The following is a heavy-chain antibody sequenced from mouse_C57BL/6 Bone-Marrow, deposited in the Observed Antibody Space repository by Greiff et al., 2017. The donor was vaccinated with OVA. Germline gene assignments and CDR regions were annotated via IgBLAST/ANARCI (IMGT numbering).Heavy chain of an antibody. Sequence: VQLQQSGAELVMPGASVKLSCKASGYTFTSYWMHWVKQRPGQGLEWIGEIDPSDSYTNYNQKFKGKSTLTVDKSSSTAYMQLSSLTSEDSAVYYCARYGPYAMDYWGQGTSVTVSS. J-gene: IGHJ4*01. CDR3: ARYGPYAMDY. V-gene: IGHV1-69*01. D-gene: IGHD1-1*02. CDR1: GYTFTSYW. CDR2: IDPSDSYT.